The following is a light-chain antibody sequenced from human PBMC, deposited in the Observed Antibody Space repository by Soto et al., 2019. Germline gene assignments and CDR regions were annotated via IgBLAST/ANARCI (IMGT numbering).Light chain of an antibody. Sequence: QSVLTQPPSVSGTPGQRVTISCSGGSSNIGSNTVNWYQQLPGTAPILLIFSNNQRPSGVPDRFSGSKSGTSASLAISGLQSEDEADYYCAVWDDSVWVFGGGTKLTVL. J-gene: IGLJ3*02. CDR2: SNN. CDR3: AVWDDSVWV. V-gene: IGLV1-44*01. CDR1: SSNIGSNT.